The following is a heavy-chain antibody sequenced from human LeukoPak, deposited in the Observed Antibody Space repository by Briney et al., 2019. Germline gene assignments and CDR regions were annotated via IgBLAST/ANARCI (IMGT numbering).Heavy chain of an antibody. CDR1: GGSISSGGYY. CDR2: IYYSGST. V-gene: IGHV4-31*03. D-gene: IGHD5-24*01. Sequence: SETLSLTCTVSGGSISSGGYYWSWIRQHPGKGLEWIGYIYYSGSTYYNPSLKSRVTISVDTSKNQFSLKLSSVTAADTAVYYCARTSNYRGYFDLWGRGTLVTVSS. CDR3: ARTSNYRGYFDL. J-gene: IGHJ2*01.